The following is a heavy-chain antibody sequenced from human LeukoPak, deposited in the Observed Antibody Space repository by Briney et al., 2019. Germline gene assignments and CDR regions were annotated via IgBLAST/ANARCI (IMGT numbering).Heavy chain of an antibody. CDR1: GFTFSSFD. CDR3: ARGPPRGKYYYMDV. D-gene: IGHD1-1*01. CDR2: IGTASDT. J-gene: IGHJ6*03. Sequence: GGSLRLSCAASGFTFSSFDMHWVRHPTGQGLEWVSTIGTASDTYYPGSVEGRFTLSRDNAKNSLYLQMNSLTAGDTAVYYCARGPPRGKYYYMDVWGKGTTVSVSS. V-gene: IGHV3-13*01.